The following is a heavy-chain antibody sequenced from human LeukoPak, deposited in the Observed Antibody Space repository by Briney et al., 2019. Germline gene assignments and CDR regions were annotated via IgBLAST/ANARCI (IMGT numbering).Heavy chain of an antibody. CDR1: GFTFSSYG. V-gene: IGHV3-30*18. CDR2: ISYDGSNK. D-gene: IGHD3-10*01. J-gene: IGHJ6*03. Sequence: GGSLRLSCAASGFTFSSYGMHWVRQAPGKGLEWVAVISYDGSNKYYADSVKGRFTISRDNSKNTLYLQMNSLRAEDTAVYYCAKSKGSGSYDFYYYYMDVWGKGTTVTISS. CDR3: AKSKGSGSYDFYYYYMDV.